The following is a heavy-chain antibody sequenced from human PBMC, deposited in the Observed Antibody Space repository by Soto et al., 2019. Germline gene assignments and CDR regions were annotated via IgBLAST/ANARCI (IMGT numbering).Heavy chain of an antibody. CDR1: GFTVSSNY. Sequence: GGSLRLSCAASGFTVSSNYMSWVRQAPGKGLEWVSVIYSGGSTYYADSVKGRFTISRDNSKNTLYLQMNSLRAEDTAVYYCAREYYYDSSGYYSWDPYYYYGMDVWGQGTTVTSP. D-gene: IGHD3-22*01. CDR2: IYSGGST. J-gene: IGHJ6*02. CDR3: AREYYYDSSGYYSWDPYYYYGMDV. V-gene: IGHV3-66*01.